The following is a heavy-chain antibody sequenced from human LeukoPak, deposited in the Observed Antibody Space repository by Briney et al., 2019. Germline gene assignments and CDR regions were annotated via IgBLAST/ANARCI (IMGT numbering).Heavy chain of an antibody. D-gene: IGHD3-22*01. V-gene: IGHV1-69*06. Sequence: SVKVSCKASGGTFSSYAINWVRQAPGQGLEWMGGIIPMFGTANYAQKFQGRVTVTADKSTSTAYMELSSLRSEDTAVYYCARVPDYYDSIPGGDIWGQGTMVTVSS. CDR1: GGTFSSYA. J-gene: IGHJ3*02. CDR2: IIPMFGTA. CDR3: ARVPDYYDSIPGGDI.